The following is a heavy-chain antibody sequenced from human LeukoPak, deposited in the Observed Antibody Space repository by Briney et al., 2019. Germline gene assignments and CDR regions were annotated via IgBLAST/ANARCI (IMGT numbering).Heavy chain of an antibody. V-gene: IGHV3-21*01. J-gene: IGHJ4*02. CDR3: ARDHYGSGSYSLGFDY. CDR1: GFTFSNYS. Sequence: GGSLRLSCAASGFTFSNYSMNWVRQTPGKGLEWVSSISSSSSYIYYADSVKGRSTISRDNAKNSLYLQMNSLRAEDTAVYYCARDHYGSGSYSLGFDYWGQGTLVTVSS. CDR2: ISSSSSYI. D-gene: IGHD3-10*01.